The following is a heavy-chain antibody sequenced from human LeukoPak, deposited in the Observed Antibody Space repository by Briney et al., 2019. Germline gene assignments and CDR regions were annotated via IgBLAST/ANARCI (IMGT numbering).Heavy chain of an antibody. D-gene: IGHD3-22*01. CDR2: ISGSGGST. Sequence: GGSLRLSCAASGFTFSSYSMNWVRQAPGKGLEWVSAISGSGGSTYYADSVKGRFTISRDNSKNTLYLQMNSLRAEDTAVYYCARDSGLTYYYDSSGYSDYWGQGTLVTVSS. V-gene: IGHV3-23*01. J-gene: IGHJ4*02. CDR1: GFTFSSYS. CDR3: ARDSGLTYYYDSSGYSDY.